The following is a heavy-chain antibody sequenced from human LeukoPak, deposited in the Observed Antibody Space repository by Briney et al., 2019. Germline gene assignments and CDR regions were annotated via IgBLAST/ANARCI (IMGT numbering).Heavy chain of an antibody. V-gene: IGHV1-3*01. D-gene: IGHD2-15*01. J-gene: IGHJ4*02. CDR2: INAGNGNT. Sequence: ASVKVSCKASGYTFTSYAMHWVRQAPGQRLEWMGWINAGNGNTKYSQKFQGRVTITRDTSASTAYMELSSLRSEDTAVYYCARGGCSGGSCYSGRYYFDYWGQGTLVTVSS. CDR3: ARGGCSGGSCYSGRYYFDY. CDR1: GYTFTSYA.